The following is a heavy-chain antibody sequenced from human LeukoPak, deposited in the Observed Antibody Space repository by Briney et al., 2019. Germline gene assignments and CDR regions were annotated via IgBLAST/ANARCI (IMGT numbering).Heavy chain of an antibody. CDR2: VSSTGGDK. Sequence: GGSLRLSCTGSGVTFEDYSLSWIRQAPGKGLEWISYVSSTGGDKFYADPVKGRFTISRDNARNSLYMEMNDLIAEDTAFYYCARGENGSFDHWGQGTLVIVSS. CDR1: GVTFEDYS. J-gene: IGHJ4*02. CDR3: ARGENGSFDH. D-gene: IGHD3-10*01. V-gene: IGHV3-11*01.